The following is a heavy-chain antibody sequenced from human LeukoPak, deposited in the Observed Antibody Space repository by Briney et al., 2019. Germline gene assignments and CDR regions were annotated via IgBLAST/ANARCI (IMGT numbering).Heavy chain of an antibody. CDR2: ISSSGSTT. V-gene: IGHV3-48*03. J-gene: IGHJ4*02. D-gene: IGHD6-19*01. CDR3: ARGGQWLIRD. CDR1: GFTFSDYE. Sequence: GGSLRLSCSASGFTFSDYEMNWVRQAPGKGLDWVSFISSSGSTTDYADSVKGRFTISRDNGKNSLYLQMNSLRTEDIALYYCARGGQWLIRDWGQGTLVTVSS.